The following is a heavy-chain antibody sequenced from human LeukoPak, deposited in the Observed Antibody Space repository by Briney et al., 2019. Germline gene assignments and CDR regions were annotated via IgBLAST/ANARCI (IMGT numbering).Heavy chain of an antibody. J-gene: IGHJ6*03. CDR2: IKQDGSEK. V-gene: IGHV3-7*01. Sequence: PGGSLRLSCAASGFTFSSYEMNWVRQAPGKGLEWVANIKQDGSEKYYVDSVKGRFTISRDNAKNSLYLQMNSLRAEDTAVYYCARDKESYYYYYMDVWGKGTTVTISS. CDR1: GFTFSSYE. CDR3: ARDKESYYYYYMDV.